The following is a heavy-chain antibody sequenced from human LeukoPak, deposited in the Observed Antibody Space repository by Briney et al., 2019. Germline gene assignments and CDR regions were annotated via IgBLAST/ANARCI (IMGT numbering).Heavy chain of an antibody. CDR3: ARDIVPSHPRYYYGSGSYYLGYYYGMDV. CDR2: ISYDGSNK. V-gene: IGHV3-30-3*01. Sequence: PGGSLRLSCAASGFTFSSYAMHWVRQAPGKGLEWVAVISYDGSNKYYADSVKGRFTISRDNSKNTLYLQMNSLRAEDTAVYYCARDIVPSHPRYYYGSGSYYLGYYYGMDVWGQGTTATVSS. J-gene: IGHJ6*02. CDR1: GFTFSSYA. D-gene: IGHD3-10*01.